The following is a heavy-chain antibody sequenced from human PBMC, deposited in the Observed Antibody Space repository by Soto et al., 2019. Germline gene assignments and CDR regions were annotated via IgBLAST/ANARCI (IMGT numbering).Heavy chain of an antibody. V-gene: IGHV3-33*01. CDR3: ARDREGSSWYLGDQYFQH. D-gene: IGHD6-13*01. J-gene: IGHJ1*01. CDR2: IWYDGSNK. Sequence: VGSLRLSCAASGFTFSSYGMHWVRQAPGKGLEWVAVIWYDGSNKYYADSVKGRFTISRDNSKNTLYLQMNSLRAEDTAVYYCARDREGSSWYLGDQYFQHWGQGTLVTVSS. CDR1: GFTFSSYG.